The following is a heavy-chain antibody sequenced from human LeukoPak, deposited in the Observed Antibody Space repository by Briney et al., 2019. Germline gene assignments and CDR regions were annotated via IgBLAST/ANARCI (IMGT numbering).Heavy chain of an antibody. CDR2: IYYSGST. V-gene: IGHV4-39*07. J-gene: IGHJ3*02. Sequence: PSETLSLTCTVSGGSISSSSYYWGWIRQPPGKGLEWIGSIYYSGSTYYNPSLKSRVTISVDRSKNQFSLKLSSVTAADTAVYYCARVIVVVPAALGTGAFDIWGQGTMVTVSS. CDR1: GGSISSSSYY. D-gene: IGHD2-2*01. CDR3: ARVIVVVPAALGTGAFDI.